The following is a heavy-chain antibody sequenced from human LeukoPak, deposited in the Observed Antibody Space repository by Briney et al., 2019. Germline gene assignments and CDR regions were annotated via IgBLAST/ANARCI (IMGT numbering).Heavy chain of an antibody. J-gene: IGHJ4*02. CDR1: GFTFSSYD. Sequence: PGGSLRLSCAASGFTFSSYDMHWVRQAPGEGLVWVSAFHTDGGTFYLDSVRGRFTVSREDATNSLYLQLDTLRAGDTAVYYCARGSGPGVTTIDSWGQGTLVLVSS. V-gene: IGHV3-13*01. CDR2: FHTDGGT. D-gene: IGHD4-17*01. CDR3: ARGSGPGVTTIDS.